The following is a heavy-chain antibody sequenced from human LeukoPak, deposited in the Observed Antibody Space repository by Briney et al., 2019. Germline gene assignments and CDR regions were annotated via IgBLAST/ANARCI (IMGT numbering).Heavy chain of an antibody. CDR2: IGSDNKP. V-gene: IGHV3-23*01. CDR3: ARDPGHNGWYGDN. Sequence: GGSLRLSCEASGFTFSSYAMTWVRQAPGKGLEWVSSIGSDNKPHYSESVKGRFAISKDNSKNTLYLQMNSLRAEDTAIYYCARDPGHNGWYGDNWGQGTLVTVSS. CDR1: GFTFSSYA. J-gene: IGHJ4*02. D-gene: IGHD6-19*01.